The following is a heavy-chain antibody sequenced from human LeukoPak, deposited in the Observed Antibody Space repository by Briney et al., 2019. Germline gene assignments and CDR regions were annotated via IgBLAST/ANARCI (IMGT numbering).Heavy chain of an antibody. Sequence: GRSLRLSCAASGFTFDDYAMHWVRQAPGKGLEWVSGISWNSGSIGYADSVKGRFTISRDNAKNSLYLQMNSLRAEDTALYYCAKDLRGYSYGGSDYWGQGTLVTVSS. CDR3: AKDLRGYSYGGSDY. CDR1: GFTFDDYA. J-gene: IGHJ4*02. V-gene: IGHV3-9*01. D-gene: IGHD5-18*01. CDR2: ISWNSGSI.